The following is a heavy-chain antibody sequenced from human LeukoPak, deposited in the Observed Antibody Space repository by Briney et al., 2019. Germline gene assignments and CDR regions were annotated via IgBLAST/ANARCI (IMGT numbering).Heavy chain of an antibody. CDR3: ARTRGTRLFREDPYYYYMDV. Sequence: GESLKISCKGSGYSFTSYWIGWVRQMPGKGLEWMGIIYPGDSDTRYSPSFQGQITISADKSISTAYLQWSSLKASATAISYCARTRGTRLFREDPYYYYMDVWGKGTTVTVSS. CDR1: GYSFTSYW. D-gene: IGHD4-11*01. V-gene: IGHV5-51*01. CDR2: IYPGDSDT. J-gene: IGHJ6*03.